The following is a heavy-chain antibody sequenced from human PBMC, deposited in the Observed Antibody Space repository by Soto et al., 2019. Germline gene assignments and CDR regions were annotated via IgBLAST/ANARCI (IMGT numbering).Heavy chain of an antibody. J-gene: IGHJ4*02. V-gene: IGHV3-33*01. Sequence: PGGSLTLSCAASGFTFSSYGMHWVRQAPGKGLEWVAVIWYDGSNKYYADSVKGRFTISRDNSKNTLYLQMNSLRAEDTAVYYCASASMVPPFDYWGQGTLVTVSS. CDR1: GFTFSSYG. CDR3: ASASMVPPFDY. CDR2: IWYDGSNK. D-gene: IGHD3-10*01.